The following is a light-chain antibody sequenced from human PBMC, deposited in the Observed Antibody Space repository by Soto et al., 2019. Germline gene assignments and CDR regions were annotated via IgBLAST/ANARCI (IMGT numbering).Light chain of an antibody. V-gene: IGKV1-39*01. CDR2: TAS. CDR1: QTISNY. CDR3: QQSYSAPWT. Sequence: DIQMTQSPSSLSASVGDRVTITCRASQTISNYLNWYQHKPGKAPKLLIYTASSLQTGVPSRFSGSGSGTDFTLTIRSLQPEDFATYYCQQSYSAPWTFGQGTKVEL. J-gene: IGKJ1*01.